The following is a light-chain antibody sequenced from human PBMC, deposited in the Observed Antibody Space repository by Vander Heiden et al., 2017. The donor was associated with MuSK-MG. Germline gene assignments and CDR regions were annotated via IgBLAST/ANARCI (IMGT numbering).Light chain of an antibody. CDR1: QSVSSY. J-gene: IGKJ5*01. CDR3: QQRSNWPPT. CDR2: DAS. Sequence: EIVLTQSPATLSLSPGERATLSCRASQSVSSYLAWYQKKPGQAPRLLIYDASNRATGIPARFSGSGSGTDFTLTISSLEPEDFAVYYSQQRSNWPPTFGQGTRLEIK. V-gene: IGKV3-11*01.